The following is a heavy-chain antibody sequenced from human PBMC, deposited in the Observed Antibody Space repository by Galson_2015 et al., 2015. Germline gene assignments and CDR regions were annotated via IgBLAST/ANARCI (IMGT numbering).Heavy chain of an antibody. CDR3: ARLQVYCSSTSCSHHGGARYYFDY. V-gene: IGHV5-51*01. J-gene: IGHJ4*02. Sequence: QSGAEVKKPGESLKISCKGSGYSFTSYWIGWVRQMPGKGLEWMGIIYPGDSDTRYSPSFQGQVTISADKSISTAYLQWSSLKASDTAMYYWARLQVYCSSTSCSHHGGARYYFDYWGQGTLVTVSS. CDR1: GYSFTSYW. CDR2: IYPGDSDT. D-gene: IGHD2-2*01.